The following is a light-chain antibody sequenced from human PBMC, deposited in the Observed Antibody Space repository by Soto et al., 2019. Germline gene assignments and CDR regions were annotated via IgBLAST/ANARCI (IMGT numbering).Light chain of an antibody. J-gene: IGLJ1*01. V-gene: IGLV1-51*01. CDR1: SSNIGNNY. CDR3: GTWDSSLSGV. Sequence: QSVLTQPPSVSAAPGQKVTISCSGSSSNIGNNYVSWYQQLPGTAPKLLIYDNNKRPSGIPDRFSGSKSGTSATLGITGLPTGDQADYCCGTWDSSLSGVFGTGTKVTVL. CDR2: DNN.